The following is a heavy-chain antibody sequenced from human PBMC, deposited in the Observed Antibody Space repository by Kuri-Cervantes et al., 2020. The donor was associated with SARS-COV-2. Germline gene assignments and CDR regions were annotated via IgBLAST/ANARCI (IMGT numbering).Heavy chain of an antibody. CDR1: GYTFTTYY. D-gene: IGHD4-17*01. V-gene: IGHV1-46*01. CDR3: ARDPTTVTTGIGMDV. CDR2: INPSGGGT. J-gene: IGHJ6*02. Sequence: ASVKVSCKASGYTFTTYYIHWVRQAPGQGLEWMGIINPSGGGTSYAQKFQGRVAVTRDTPTSTVYTELSSLRSEDTAVYYCARDPTTVTTGIGMDVWGQGTTVTVSS.